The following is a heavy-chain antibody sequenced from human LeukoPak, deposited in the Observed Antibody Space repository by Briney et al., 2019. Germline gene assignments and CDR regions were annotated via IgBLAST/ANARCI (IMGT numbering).Heavy chain of an antibody. V-gene: IGHV3-30*02. CDR1: GFTFSSYG. Sequence: GGSLRLSCAASGFTFSSYGMHWVRQAPGKGLEWVAFIRYDGSNKYYADSVEGRFTISRDNSKNTLYLQMNSLRAEDTAVYYCAKDEQQPDLGVDYWGQGTLVTVSS. CDR2: IRYDGSNK. CDR3: AKDEQQPDLGVDY. J-gene: IGHJ4*02. D-gene: IGHD6-13*01.